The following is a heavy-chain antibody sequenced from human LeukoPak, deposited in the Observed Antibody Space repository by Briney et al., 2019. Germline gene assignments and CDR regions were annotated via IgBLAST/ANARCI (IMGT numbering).Heavy chain of an antibody. Sequence: SETLSLTCSVSGGSITSHFWSWIRQPPGKGLEWIGYIHYSGSTNYNPSLKSRVTISPDTSKNQLFLRLNSVTAADTAVYYCARLVWLGESPGSWFDSWGQGTLVTVSS. D-gene: IGHD3-10*01. CDR1: GGSITSHF. CDR3: ARLVWLGESPGSWFDS. V-gene: IGHV4-59*11. J-gene: IGHJ5*01. CDR2: IHYSGST.